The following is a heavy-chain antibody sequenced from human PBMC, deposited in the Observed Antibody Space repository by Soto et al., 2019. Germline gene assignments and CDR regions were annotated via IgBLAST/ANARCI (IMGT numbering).Heavy chain of an antibody. CDR3: AKVLTNQLGNDAFDI. CDR1: GFTFMSYS. V-gene: IGHV3-48*01. D-gene: IGHD3-9*01. J-gene: IGHJ3*02. CDR2: ISSSSSTI. Sequence: GGSQRLCCSASGFTFMSYSMNWFRQAPGKGLEWVSYISSSSSTIYYADSVKGRFTISRDNAKNSLYLQMNSLRAEDTAVYYCAKVLTNQLGNDAFDIWGQGT.